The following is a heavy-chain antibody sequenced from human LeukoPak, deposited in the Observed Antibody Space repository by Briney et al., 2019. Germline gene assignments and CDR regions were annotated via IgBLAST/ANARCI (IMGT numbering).Heavy chain of an antibody. CDR1: TDSISDYY. CDR2: IYHSGST. CDR3: ARLRPRYSSSSFDP. V-gene: IGHV4-38-2*02. Sequence: SETLSLTCTFSTDSISDYYWGWIRQPPGKGLEWIGSIYHSGSTYYNPSLKSRVTISVDTSKNQFSLKLSSVTAADTAVYYCARLRPRYSSSSFDPWGQGTLVTVSS. J-gene: IGHJ5*02. D-gene: IGHD6-6*01.